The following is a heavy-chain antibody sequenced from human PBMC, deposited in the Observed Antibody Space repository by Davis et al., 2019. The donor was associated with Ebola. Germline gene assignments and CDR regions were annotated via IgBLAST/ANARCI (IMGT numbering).Heavy chain of an antibody. CDR1: GFTFSGSA. D-gene: IGHD3-16*02. CDR3: TRDLELSGGMDV. CDR2: ISSSSTYI. V-gene: IGHV3-21*01. J-gene: IGHJ6*02. Sequence: GESLKISCAASGFTFSGSAMHWVRQAPGKGLEWASSISSSSTYIYYADSVKGRFTISRDNAKNSLYLQMNSLRAEDTAVYYCTRDLELSGGMDVWGQGTTVTVSS.